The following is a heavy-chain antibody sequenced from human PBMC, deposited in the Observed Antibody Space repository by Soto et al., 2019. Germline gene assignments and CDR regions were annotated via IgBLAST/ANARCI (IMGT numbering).Heavy chain of an antibody. D-gene: IGHD6-6*01. V-gene: IGHV6-1*01. Sequence: QVQLQQSGPGLVKPSQSLSLTCAISGDSVSSNSAAWNWFRQSPSRGLEWLGRTYYRSKWYNHYAESVKSRVSIYPDTSKNQFSLLLNSVTPEDTAVYYCARVEGQLGAFDYWGQGTLVTVSS. CDR3: ARVEGQLGAFDY. J-gene: IGHJ4*02. CDR2: TYYRSKWYN. CDR1: GDSVSSNSAA.